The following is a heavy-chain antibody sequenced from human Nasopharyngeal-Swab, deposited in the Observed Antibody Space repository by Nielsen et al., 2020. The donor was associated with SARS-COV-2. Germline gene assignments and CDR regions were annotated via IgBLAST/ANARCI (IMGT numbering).Heavy chain of an antibody. CDR3: ARGVGSTSYYYYGMDV. J-gene: IGHJ6*02. V-gene: IGHV6-1*01. CDR1: GASVSSNSAA. Sequence: SETLSLTCAISGASVSSNSAAWNWIRQSPSRGLEWLGRTYYRSKWYNDYAVSVKSRITINPDTSKNQFSLQLNSVTPVDTAVYYCARGVGSTSYYYYGMDVWGQGTTVTVSS. CDR2: TYYRSKWYN. D-gene: IGHD2-2*01.